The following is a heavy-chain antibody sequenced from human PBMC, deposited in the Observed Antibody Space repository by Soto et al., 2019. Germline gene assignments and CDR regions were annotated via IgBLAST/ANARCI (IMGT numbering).Heavy chain of an antibody. J-gene: IGHJ6*02. D-gene: IGHD2-15*01. CDR1: GGSISSYY. CDR3: ARLVGYGMDV. CDR2: IYYSGST. V-gene: IGHV4-59*08. Sequence: SETLSLTCTVSGGSISSYYWSWIRQPPGKGLEWIGYIYYSGSTNYNPSLKSRVTISVDTSKNQISLKLSSVTAADTAVYYCARLVGYGMDVWGQGTTVTVSS.